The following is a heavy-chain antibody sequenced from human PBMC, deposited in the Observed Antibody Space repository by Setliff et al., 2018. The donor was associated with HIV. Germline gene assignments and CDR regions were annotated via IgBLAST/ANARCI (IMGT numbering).Heavy chain of an antibody. CDR1: GRSFSGYY. D-gene: IGHD3-10*01. V-gene: IGHV4-34*01. J-gene: IGHJ5*02. Sequence: SETLSLTCAVYGRSFSGYYWNWIRQSPGKGLEWIAGIHEKGHTYYNPSLKSRVTLSIDTSNNQFSLKLTSVTAADTAVYFCARDRHSSGLGSYGPWGPGILVTVSS. CDR3: ARDRHSSGLGSYGP. CDR2: IHEKGHT.